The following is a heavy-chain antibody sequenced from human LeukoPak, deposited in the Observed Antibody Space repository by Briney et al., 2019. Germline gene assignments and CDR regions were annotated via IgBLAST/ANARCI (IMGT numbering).Heavy chain of an antibody. CDR1: GFTFSSYE. Sequence: PGGSLRLSCAASGFTFSSYEMNWVRQAPGKGLEWVSYISSSGSTIYYADSVKGRFTISRDNAKNSLYLQMNSLRAEDTAVYYCARGLGYSGSYQTFDYWGQGTLVTVSS. J-gene: IGHJ4*02. CDR3: ARGLGYSGSYQTFDY. CDR2: ISSSGSTI. V-gene: IGHV3-48*03. D-gene: IGHD1-26*01.